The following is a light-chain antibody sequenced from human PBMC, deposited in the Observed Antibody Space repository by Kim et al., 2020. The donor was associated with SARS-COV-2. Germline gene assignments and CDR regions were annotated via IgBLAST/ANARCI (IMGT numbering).Light chain of an antibody. CDR2: GAS. V-gene: IGKV3-20*01. CDR1: QSVSSSY. J-gene: IGKJ2*03. CDR3: QQYGSSPPYS. Sequence: SPGESATPACTASQSVSSSYLAWNQQKPGQAPRLLIYGASSRATGIPDRFSGSGSGTDFTLTISRLEPEDFAVYYCQQYGSSPPYSFGQGTKLEI.